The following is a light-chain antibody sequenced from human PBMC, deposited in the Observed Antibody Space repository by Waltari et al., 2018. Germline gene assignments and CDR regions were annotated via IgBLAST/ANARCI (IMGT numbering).Light chain of an antibody. CDR1: QGISSS. J-gene: IGKJ3*01. CDR2: AAS. CDR3: QQSYTTPFT. V-gene: IGKV1-NL1*01. Sequence: DIQMTQSPSSLSASVGAGVTITCRASQGISSSLAWYQQRPGKAPKLLLYAASKLQSGVPSRFSGSGSGTDYTLTISSLQPEDFATYFCQQSYTTPFTFGPGTKVDIK.